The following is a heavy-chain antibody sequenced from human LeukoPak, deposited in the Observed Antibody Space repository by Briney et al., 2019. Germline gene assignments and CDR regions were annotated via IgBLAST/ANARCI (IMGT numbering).Heavy chain of an antibody. Sequence: PSETLSLTCTVSGGSISSYYWSWIRQPPGKGLEWIGYIYYSGSTNYNPSLKSRVTISVDTSKNQFSLKLSSVTAADTAVYYCAREHTGYYDSSGYYFRAFDYWGQGTLVTVSS. CDR1: GGSISSYY. V-gene: IGHV4-59*01. D-gene: IGHD3-22*01. CDR2: IYYSGST. CDR3: AREHTGYYDSSGYYFRAFDY. J-gene: IGHJ4*02.